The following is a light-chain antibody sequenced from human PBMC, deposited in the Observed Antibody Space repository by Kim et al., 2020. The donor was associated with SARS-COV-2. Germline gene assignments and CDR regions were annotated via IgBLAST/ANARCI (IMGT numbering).Light chain of an antibody. CDR2: STN. CDR3: LLYYGGTWV. V-gene: IGLV7-43*01. Sequence: GGTVTLTCASTTGAVTSGYYVNWFQQKPGQAPRALIYSTNNEHSWAPARFSGSLLGGKAALTLSGVQPEDEAEYYCLLYYGGTWVFGGGTKLTVL. J-gene: IGLJ3*02. CDR1: TGAVTSGYY.